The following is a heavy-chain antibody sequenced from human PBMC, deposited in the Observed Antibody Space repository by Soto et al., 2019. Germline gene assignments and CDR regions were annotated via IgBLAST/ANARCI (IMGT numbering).Heavy chain of an antibody. CDR3: AVGSREPYNWNYYSYGLDV. D-gene: IGHD1-20*01. CDR2: IIPIFRTP. CDR1: GGTFSNYA. V-gene: IGHV1-69*06. Sequence: QVHLVQSGAEVKKSGSSVTVSCRASGGTFSNYAISWVRQAPGQGFEWLGGIIPIFRTPNNVQEFQGRVTITADTSTNTAYMELSSLRSEDTAVYFCAVGSREPYNWNYYSYGLDVWGQGTTVTVS. J-gene: IGHJ6*02.